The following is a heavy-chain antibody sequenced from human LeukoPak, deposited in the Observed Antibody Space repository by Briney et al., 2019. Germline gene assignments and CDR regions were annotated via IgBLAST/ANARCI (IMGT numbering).Heavy chain of an antibody. CDR2: IIPIFGTA. J-gene: IGHJ4*02. V-gene: IGHV1-69*13. CDR1: GGTFSSYA. Sequence: GASVKVSCKASGGTFSSYAISWVRQAPRQGLEWMGGIIPIFGTANYAQKFQGRVTITADESTSTAYMELSSLRSEDTAVYYCACEEWELPSGNHNWGQGTLVTVSS. D-gene: IGHD1-26*01. CDR3: ACEEWELPSGNHN.